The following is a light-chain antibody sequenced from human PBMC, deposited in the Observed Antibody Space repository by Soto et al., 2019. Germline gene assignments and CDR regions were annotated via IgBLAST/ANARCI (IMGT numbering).Light chain of an antibody. V-gene: IGKV1-33*01. CDR1: QDISNY. Sequence: DIHMTQSPSSLSASVGDRVTITCQASQDISNYLNWYQQKPGKAPKLLIYDASNLESGVPSRISGSGSGTEFTLTISSLQPEDFGMYYCQQYENYWTFGQGTKVDIK. CDR3: QQYENYWT. CDR2: DAS. J-gene: IGKJ1*01.